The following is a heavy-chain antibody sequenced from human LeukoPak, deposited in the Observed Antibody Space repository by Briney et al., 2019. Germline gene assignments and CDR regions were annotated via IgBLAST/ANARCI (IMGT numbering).Heavy chain of an antibody. D-gene: IGHD2-15*01. CDR1: GYSFTSYW. V-gene: IGHV5-51*01. Sequence: GESLKISCKGSGYSFTSYWIGWVRQMPGKGLEWMGIIYPGDSDTRYSPSFQGQVTISADKSISTAYLQWSSLKASDTAVYYCARLFYAGYCSGGSCYGYFDYWGQGTLVTVSS. CDR3: ARLFYAGYCSGGSCYGYFDY. CDR2: IYPGDSDT. J-gene: IGHJ4*02.